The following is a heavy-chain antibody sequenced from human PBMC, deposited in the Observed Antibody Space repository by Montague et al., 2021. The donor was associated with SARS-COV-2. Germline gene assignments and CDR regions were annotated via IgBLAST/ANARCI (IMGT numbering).Heavy chain of an antibody. D-gene: IGHD2-2*01. J-gene: IGHJ4*02. CDR3: ARIPVGSKYYFDF. V-gene: IGHV6-1*01. Sequence: SSLSGDSVSSNIATWNWIRQSPSRGLEWLGRTYYRSKWYNDYAESVKSRITIDPDTSKHQFSLHLNSVTPEDTAVYYCARIPVGSKYYFDFWGQGTLVTVSS. CDR2: TYYRSKWYN. CDR1: GDSVSSNIAT.